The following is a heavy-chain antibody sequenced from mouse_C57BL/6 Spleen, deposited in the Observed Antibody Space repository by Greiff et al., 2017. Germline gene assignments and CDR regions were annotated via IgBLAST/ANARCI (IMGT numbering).Heavy chain of an antibody. Sequence: QVQLQQPGTELVKPGASVKLSCKASGYTFTSYWMHWVKQRPGQGLEWIGNINPSNGGTNYNEKFKSKATLTVDNSSSTAYMQLSSLTSGDSAVYYCARSPGWLLRRYFDVWGTGTTVTVSS. V-gene: IGHV1-53*01. CDR2: INPSNGGT. D-gene: IGHD2-3*01. CDR1: GYTFTSYW. CDR3: ARSPGWLLRRYFDV. J-gene: IGHJ1*03.